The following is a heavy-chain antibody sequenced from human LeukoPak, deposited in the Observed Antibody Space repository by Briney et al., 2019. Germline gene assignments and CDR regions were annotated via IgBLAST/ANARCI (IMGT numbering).Heavy chain of an antibody. CDR1: GSSMNLYS. CDR2: MYYSGTT. CDR3: TRHPEISAFENGLDV. J-gene: IGHJ6*02. Sequence: SETLSLTCSVSGSSMNLYSWNWIRQSPGKGLEWIAYMYYSGTTNYNPSLENRAAISLDLPRHQFSLRLNSVTAADTAVYFCTRHPEISAFENGLDVWGQGAPVIVSS. V-gene: IGHV4-59*08.